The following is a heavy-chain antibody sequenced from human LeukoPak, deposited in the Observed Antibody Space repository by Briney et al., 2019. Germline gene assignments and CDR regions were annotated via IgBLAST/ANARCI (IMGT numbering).Heavy chain of an antibody. J-gene: IGHJ4*02. CDR3: AKEEVRVVPQAQAFDY. D-gene: IGHD2-15*01. CDR1: GFTFSSYA. V-gene: IGHV3-23*01. Sequence: GGSMRLSSAAYGFTFSSYAMSWVCQAPGKGLEWVSAISGSGGSTSYADSVKGRFSSSRDKSKITLYLQMNSLRAEDTAVYYCAKEEVRVVPQAQAFDYWGQGTLVTVSS. CDR2: ISGSGGST.